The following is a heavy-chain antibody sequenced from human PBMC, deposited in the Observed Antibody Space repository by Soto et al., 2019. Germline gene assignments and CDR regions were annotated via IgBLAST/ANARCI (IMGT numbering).Heavy chain of an antibody. J-gene: IGHJ4*02. V-gene: IGHV4-30-4*01. Sequence: LSLTCTVSGGSTSSDNYWSWIRQPPGKGLEWIGHIYYSGNTDYNPSLKSRLAISIDTSKNQFSLKLSSVTAADTAVYFCAREGGESSDGLYYFDSWGQGSLVTVYS. CDR2: IYYSGNT. CDR3: AREGGESSDGLYYFDS. CDR1: GGSTSSDNY. D-gene: IGHD3-16*01.